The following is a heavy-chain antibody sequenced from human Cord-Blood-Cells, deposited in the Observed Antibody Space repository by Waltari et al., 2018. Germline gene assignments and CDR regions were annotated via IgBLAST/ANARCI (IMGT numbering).Heavy chain of an antibody. CDR2: IRYDGSNK. Sequence: VQQVASGGGVVQPGGSMRLSCAASGLYFRRYLVHSVRQAPGKGLEWVAFIRYDGSNKYYADSVKGRFTISRDNSKNTLYLQMNSLRAEDTAVYYCAKDLDYGGNFDYWGQGTLVTVSS. J-gene: IGHJ4*02. CDR1: GLYFRRYL. D-gene: IGHD4-17*01. V-gene: IGHV3-30*02. CDR3: AKDLDYGGNFDY.